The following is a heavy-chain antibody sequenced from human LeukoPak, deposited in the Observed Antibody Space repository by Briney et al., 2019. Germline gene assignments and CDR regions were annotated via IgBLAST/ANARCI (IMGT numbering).Heavy chain of an antibody. Sequence: GESLKISYKGSGYSFTSYWISWVRQMPGKGLEWMGRIDPSDSYTNYSPSFQGHVTISADKSISTAYLQWSSLKASDTAMYYCATIAELGAAAGQTAPYYYYGMDVWGQGTTVAVSS. CDR2: IDPSDSYT. D-gene: IGHD6-13*01. V-gene: IGHV5-10-1*01. CDR1: GYSFTSYW. CDR3: ATIAELGAAAGQTAPYYYYGMDV. J-gene: IGHJ6*02.